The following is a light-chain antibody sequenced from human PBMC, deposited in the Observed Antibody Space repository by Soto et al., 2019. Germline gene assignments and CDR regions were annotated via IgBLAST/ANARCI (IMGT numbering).Light chain of an antibody. Sequence: DVQMTQFPSTLSASVGDSVTITCRASQSISASLAWYQQKPGEAPKLLIYAASNLYTGVPSRFSGSRSGTEFTLTISSLQPEDFASYYCLQDYGDSWTFGQGTKVDI. CDR1: QSISAS. V-gene: IGKV1-5*01. CDR3: LQDYGDSWT. CDR2: AAS. J-gene: IGKJ1*01.